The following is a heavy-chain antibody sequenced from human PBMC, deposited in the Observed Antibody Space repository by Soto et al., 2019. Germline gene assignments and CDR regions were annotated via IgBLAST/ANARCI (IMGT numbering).Heavy chain of an antibody. CDR1: GFAFANYE. CDR2: INGGGDVK. Sequence: EVQLVESGGGLVQPGRSLRLSCAASGFAFANYEMHWVRQAPGKGLDWVAYINGGGDVKYYADSVEGRFTISRDNAKNALFLQMDNLRAEDTAIYYCARFSGDGFWKSSSPYNLFESWGQGALVTVSS. D-gene: IGHD3-3*01. J-gene: IGHJ5*01. CDR3: ARFSGDGFWKSSSPYNLFES. V-gene: IGHV3-48*03.